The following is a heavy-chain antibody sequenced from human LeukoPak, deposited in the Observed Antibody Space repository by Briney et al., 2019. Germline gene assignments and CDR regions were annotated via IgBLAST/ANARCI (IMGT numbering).Heavy chain of an antibody. CDR1: GYTLTKLS. Sequence: GASVKVSCKVSGYTLTKLSMHWVRQAPGKGLEWMGGFDPEDGETIYAQKFQGRVTMTEDTSTDTAYMELSSLRSEDTAVYYCATLAPRFYYDSSGWDAFDIWGQGTMVTVSS. V-gene: IGHV1-24*01. CDR2: FDPEDGET. D-gene: IGHD3-22*01. CDR3: ATLAPRFYYDSSGWDAFDI. J-gene: IGHJ3*02.